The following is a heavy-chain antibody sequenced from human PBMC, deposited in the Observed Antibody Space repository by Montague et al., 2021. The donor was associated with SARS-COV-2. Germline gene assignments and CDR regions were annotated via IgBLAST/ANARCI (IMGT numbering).Heavy chain of an antibody. V-gene: IGHV4-34*01. J-gene: IGHJ6*03. CDR1: GGSFSTYS. D-gene: IGHD3-10*01. CDR2: IHHGGST. Sequence: SETLSLTCAVHGGSFSTYSWNWIRQPPGKGLEWIGEIHHGGSTNYNPSLKSRVTISADTSKNQFSLKLTSVAAADTAVYYCARLGDGVVPSPILGVGPNYSYYCMDVWGKGTTVTVSS. CDR3: ARLGDGVVPSPILGVGPNYSYYCMDV.